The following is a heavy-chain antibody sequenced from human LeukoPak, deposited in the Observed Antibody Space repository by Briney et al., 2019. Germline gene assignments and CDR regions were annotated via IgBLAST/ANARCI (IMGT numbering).Heavy chain of an antibody. Sequence: SETLSLTCTVSCDSISSVSYYWSWIRQPAGKGLEWIGRIYTSGSTNYNPSLKSRVTISVDTSKNQFSLKLSSVTAADTAVYYCARDSTPGSYRYRWFDPWGQGTLVTVSS. D-gene: IGHD3-16*02. CDR3: ARDSTPGSYRYRWFDP. V-gene: IGHV4-61*02. CDR1: CDSISSVSYY. CDR2: IYTSGST. J-gene: IGHJ5*02.